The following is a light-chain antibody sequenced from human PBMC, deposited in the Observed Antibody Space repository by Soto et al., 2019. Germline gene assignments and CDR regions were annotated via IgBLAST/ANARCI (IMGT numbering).Light chain of an antibody. CDR1: QSISSW. CDR2: KAS. Sequence: DIQMTQSPSTLSASVGDRVTITCRASQSISSWLAWYQQKSGKAPKLLIYKASSLESGVPSRFSGSGSGTEFILTISSLQPDDFATYYCQQYNSYSWTFGQGTKVEIK. J-gene: IGKJ1*01. V-gene: IGKV1-5*03. CDR3: QQYNSYSWT.